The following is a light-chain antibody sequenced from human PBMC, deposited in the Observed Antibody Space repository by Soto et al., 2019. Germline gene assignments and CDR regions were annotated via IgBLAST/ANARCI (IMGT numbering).Light chain of an antibody. J-gene: IGLJ2*01. CDR2: DVT. CDR3: SSFAGSHVA. V-gene: IGLV2-11*01. CDR1: SADIGGYDF. Sequence: QSALTRPRSVSGSPGQSVTISCTGTSADIGGYDFVSWYQQGPGKAPKLIIYDVTKRPSGVPDRFSGSKSGNTASLTVSGLQAEDEAVYYCSSFAGSHVAFGGGTKLTVL.